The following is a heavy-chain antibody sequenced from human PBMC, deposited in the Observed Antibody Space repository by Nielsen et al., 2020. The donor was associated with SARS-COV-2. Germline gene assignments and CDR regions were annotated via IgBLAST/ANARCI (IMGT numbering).Heavy chain of an antibody. CDR3: AKGSVYMEYFDH. CDR1: GFTFGNYS. CDR2: IWYDGGNE. D-gene: IGHD5-18*01. J-gene: IGHJ1*01. V-gene: IGHV3-33*06. Sequence: GESLKISCVASGFTFGNYSMSWVRQAPGKGLEWVAVIWYDGGNEYYADSVKGRFTISRDNSKNTLYVQMNSLRAEDTAVYFCAKGSVYMEYFDHWGQGTLVTVSS.